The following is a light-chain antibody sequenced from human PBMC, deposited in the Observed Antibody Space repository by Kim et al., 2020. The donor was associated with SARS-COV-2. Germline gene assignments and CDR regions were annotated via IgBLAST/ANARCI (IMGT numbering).Light chain of an antibody. CDR1: SSNIGRNT. CDR3: ATWDDSLNGYV. V-gene: IGLV1-44*01. J-gene: IGLJ1*01. Sequence: QSVLSQPPSASGTPGQRVTVTCSGSSSNIGRNTVSWYQHLPGTAPKVLIYGDNQRPSGVPDRLSGSRSGTSASLDISGLQSEDEADYYCATWDDSLNGYVCGIGTKVTVL. CDR2: GDN.